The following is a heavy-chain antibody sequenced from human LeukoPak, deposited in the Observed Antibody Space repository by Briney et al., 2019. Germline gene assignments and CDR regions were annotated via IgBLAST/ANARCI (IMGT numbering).Heavy chain of an antibody. V-gene: IGHV1-18*01. D-gene: IGHD2-2*02. CDR2: SSAYNGNT. J-gene: IGHJ5*02. Sequence: ASVKVSCKASGYTFTSYGISWVRQAPGQGLEWMGWSSAYNGNTNYAQKLQGRVTMTTDTSTSTAYMELRSLRSDDTAVYYCARTKQDIVVAPAALRGKWFGPWGQGTLVTVSS. CDR3: ARTKQDIVVAPAALRGKWFGP. CDR1: GYTFTSYG.